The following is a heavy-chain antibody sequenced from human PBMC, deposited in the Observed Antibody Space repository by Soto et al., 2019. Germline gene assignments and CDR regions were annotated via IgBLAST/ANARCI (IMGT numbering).Heavy chain of an antibody. Sequence: ASVKVSCKTSGYTFSSIGISWVRQAPGQGLEWMGWISPHKGDTYYAQRLQGRVTMTTDTSTSTAYMELRSLRSDDTAVYFCARDLDGSGSYFTNYWGQGXLVTVSS. D-gene: IGHD3-10*01. CDR3: ARDLDGSGSYFTNY. V-gene: IGHV1-18*01. CDR2: ISPHKGDT. J-gene: IGHJ4*02. CDR1: GYTFSSIG.